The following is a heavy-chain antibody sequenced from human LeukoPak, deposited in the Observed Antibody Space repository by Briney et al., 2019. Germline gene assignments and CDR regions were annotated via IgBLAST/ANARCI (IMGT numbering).Heavy chain of an antibody. Sequence: GGSLRLSCAASGFTFSSYGMPWVRQAPVKGLEWVAVIWYDGSNKYYADSVKGRFTISRDNSKNTLYLQMNSLRAEDTAVYYCARGNFGELLSGRNDYYYYYGMDVWGQGTTVTVSS. J-gene: IGHJ6*02. V-gene: IGHV3-33*01. CDR3: ARGNFGELLSGRNDYYYYYGMDV. CDR2: IWYDGSNK. CDR1: GFTFSSYG. D-gene: IGHD3-10*01.